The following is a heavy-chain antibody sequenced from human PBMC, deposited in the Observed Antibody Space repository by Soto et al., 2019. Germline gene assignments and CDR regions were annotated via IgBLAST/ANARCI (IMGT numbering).Heavy chain of an antibody. V-gene: IGHV4-39*01. D-gene: IGHD3-10*01. CDR2: IYYSGST. CDR1: GGSISSSSYY. Sequence: SETLSLTCTVSGGSISSSSYYWGWIRQPPGKGLEWIGSIYYSGSTYYNPSLKSRVTISVDTSKNQFSLKLSSVTAADTAVYYCASVLLWFGELSGNWFDPWGQGTLVTVSS. J-gene: IGHJ5*02. CDR3: ASVLLWFGELSGNWFDP.